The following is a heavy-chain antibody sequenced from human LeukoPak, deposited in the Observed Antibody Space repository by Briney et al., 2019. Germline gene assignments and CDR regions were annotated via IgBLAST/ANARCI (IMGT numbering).Heavy chain of an antibody. CDR2: IHYSGST. Sequence: SETLSLTCTVSGRSTGSDTYCWNWIRQPAGKGPEWIGNIHYSGSTDYNPPLKSRVTISVDTSKNQFSLKVISVTAADTAVYYCARVLVGYSYVNWFDSWGQGTLVTVSS. J-gene: IGHJ5*01. CDR3: ARVLVGYSYVNWFDS. CDR1: GRSTGSDTYC. V-gene: IGHV4-61*10. D-gene: IGHD3-22*01.